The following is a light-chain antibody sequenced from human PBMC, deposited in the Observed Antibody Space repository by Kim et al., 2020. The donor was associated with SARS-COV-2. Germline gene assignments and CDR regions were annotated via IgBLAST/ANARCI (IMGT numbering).Light chain of an antibody. CDR3: QQNFNVPRT. CDR2: TAS. Sequence: DVQLTQSPSSLSLSVGERVTISCRASRSVSTHLNWYQQKPGKAPQLLIYTASNLQTGVPSRFSGSGSGTDFTLTISSLRPEDSATYYCQQNFNVPRTFGQGTQVDIK. CDR1: RSVSTH. V-gene: IGKV1-39*01. J-gene: IGKJ1*01.